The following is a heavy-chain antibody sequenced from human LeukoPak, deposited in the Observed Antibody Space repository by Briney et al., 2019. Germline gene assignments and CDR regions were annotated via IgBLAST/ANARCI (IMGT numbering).Heavy chain of an antibody. D-gene: IGHD3-16*01. CDR2: IRSKAYGGTT. CDR3: TRDAYWGHAFDI. V-gene: IGHV3-49*04. Sequence: GGSLRLSCTASGFTLCDYAMSWVRQAPGKGREGVGFIRSKAYGGTTEYAASVKGRFIISRHDSKSIAYLQMNSLKTEYTAVYYWTRDAYWGHAFDIWGQGTMVTVSS. J-gene: IGHJ3*02. CDR1: GFTLCDYA.